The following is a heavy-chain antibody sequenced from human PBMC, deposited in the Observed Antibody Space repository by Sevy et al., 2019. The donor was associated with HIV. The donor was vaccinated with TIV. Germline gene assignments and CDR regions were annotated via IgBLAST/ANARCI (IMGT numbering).Heavy chain of an antibody. CDR1: GFTFSNYA. CDR3: ARGLYLGYSSSWYYFDS. J-gene: IGHJ4*02. V-gene: IGHV3-30-3*01. CDR2: ISYDGSNN. Sequence: GGSLRLSCAASGFTFSNYAMHWVRQSPGKGLEWVAVISYDGSNNNYEDSVKGRFTISRDDSKNTLYLQMISRRPEDTAAYYCARGLYLGYSSSWYYFDSWGQGIRVTVSS. D-gene: IGHD6-13*01.